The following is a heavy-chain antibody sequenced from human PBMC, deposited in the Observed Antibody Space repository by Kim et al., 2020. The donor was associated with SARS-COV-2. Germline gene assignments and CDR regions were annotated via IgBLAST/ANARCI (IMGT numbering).Heavy chain of an antibody. J-gene: IGHJ6*02. CDR2: GSAE. CDR3: AKGTNMDV. D-gene: IGHD1-1*01. Sequence: GSAEFYVDSGRGRFTISRDNAKDSVYLQLSSLSAEDTAVYYCAKGTNMDVWGQGTTVTVSS. V-gene: IGHV3-7*03.